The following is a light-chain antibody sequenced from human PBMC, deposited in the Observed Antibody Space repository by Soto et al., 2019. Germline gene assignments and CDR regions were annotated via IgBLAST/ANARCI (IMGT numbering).Light chain of an antibody. CDR3: QSYDSGLSGHWV. CDR2: DNT. CDR1: SSNLGAGYD. V-gene: IGLV1-40*01. J-gene: IGLJ3*02. Sequence: QSVLTQPPSMSGAPGQRVTMSCTGSSSNLGAGYDVHWYQRLPGAAPKLLIYDNTHRPSGVPNRFSGSKSGTSASLAITGCQAEDEADYYCQSYDSGLSGHWVFGGGTKLTVL.